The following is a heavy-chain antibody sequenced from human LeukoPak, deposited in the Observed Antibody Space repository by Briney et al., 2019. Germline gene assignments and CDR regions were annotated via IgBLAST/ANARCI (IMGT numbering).Heavy chain of an antibody. D-gene: IGHD2-15*01. CDR1: GGSISSSSYY. V-gene: IGHV4-39*01. Sequence: PSETLSLTCTVSGGSISSSSYYWGWIRQPPGKGLEWIGSFYYSGSTYYNPSLRSRLTISVDTSKNQFSLKLSSVTAEDTAVYYCARRDIVVTGGFYWGQGTLVTVSS. J-gene: IGHJ4*02. CDR3: ARRDIVVTGGFY. CDR2: FYYSGST.